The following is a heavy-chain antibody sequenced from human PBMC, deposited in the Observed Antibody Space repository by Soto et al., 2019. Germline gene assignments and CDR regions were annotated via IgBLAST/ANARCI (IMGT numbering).Heavy chain of an antibody. CDR2: IIPIFGTA. CDR3: ARESFDSSGWYGAFDI. V-gene: IGHV1-69*01. Sequence: QVQLVQSGAEVKKPGSSVKVSCEASGGTFSSYAISWVRQAPGQGLEWMGGIIPIFGTANYAQKFQGRVTITADESTSTAYMELSSLRSEDTAVYYCARESFDSSGWYGAFDIWGQGTMVTVSS. J-gene: IGHJ3*02. CDR1: GGTFSSYA. D-gene: IGHD6-19*01.